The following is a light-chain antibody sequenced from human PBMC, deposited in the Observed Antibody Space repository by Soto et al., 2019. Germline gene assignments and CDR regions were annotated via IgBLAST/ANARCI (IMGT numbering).Light chain of an antibody. V-gene: IGKV1-5*01. Sequence: QVTPSPFHLAASFGGRITIPFRASQSISSWVAWYQQKPGKAPKRLIYDTSSLHSGVPSRFSGSGSGTEFTLTISSLQPEDFATYYCLQHNSYPRTFGQGTKVDIK. CDR3: LQHNSYPRT. CDR2: DTS. CDR1: QSISSW. J-gene: IGKJ1*01.